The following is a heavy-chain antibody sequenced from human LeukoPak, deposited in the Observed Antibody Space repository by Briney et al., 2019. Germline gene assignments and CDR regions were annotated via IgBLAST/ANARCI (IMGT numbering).Heavy chain of an antibody. CDR3: ARTDTTIFGAVISGYFQH. D-gene: IGHD3-3*01. V-gene: IGHV1-18*01. J-gene: IGHJ1*01. Sequence: ASVKVSCKASGYTFTSYGISWVRQAPGQGLEWMGWISAYNGNTNYAQKLQGRVTMTTDTSTSTAYMELRSLRSDDTAVYYCARTDTTIFGAVISGYFQHWGQGTLVTVSS. CDR2: ISAYNGNT. CDR1: GYTFTSYG.